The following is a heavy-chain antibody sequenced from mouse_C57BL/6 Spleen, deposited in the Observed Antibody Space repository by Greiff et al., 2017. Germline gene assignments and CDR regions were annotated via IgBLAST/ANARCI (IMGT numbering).Heavy chain of an antibody. J-gene: IGHJ4*01. D-gene: IGHD2-4*01. CDR1: GYAFTNYL. V-gene: IGHV1-54*01. CDR3: ARYDYDVDY. Sequence: QVQLQQSGAELVRPGTSVKVSCKASGYAFTNYLIEWVKQRPGQGLEWIGVINPGSGGTNYNEKFKGKATLTADKSSSTAYMQLSSLTSEDSAVYFCARYDYDVDYWGQGTSVTFSS. CDR2: INPGSGGT.